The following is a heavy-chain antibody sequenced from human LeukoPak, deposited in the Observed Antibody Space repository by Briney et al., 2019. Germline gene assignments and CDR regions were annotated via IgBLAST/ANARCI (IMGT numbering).Heavy chain of an antibody. D-gene: IGHD5-24*01. Sequence: GESLKISCKGSGYSFTSYWIGWVRQMPGKGLEWMGIIYPGDSDTRYSPSFQGQVTISADKSISTAYLQWSSLKASDTAMYYCARLEVVRDGYVFGDGDYWGQGTLVTVSS. CDR3: ARLEVVRDGYVFGDGDY. CDR2: IYPGDSDT. CDR1: GYSFTSYW. J-gene: IGHJ4*02. V-gene: IGHV5-51*01.